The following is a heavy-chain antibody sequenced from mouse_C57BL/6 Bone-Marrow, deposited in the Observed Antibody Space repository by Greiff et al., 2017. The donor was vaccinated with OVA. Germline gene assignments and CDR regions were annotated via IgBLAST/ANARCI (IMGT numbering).Heavy chain of an antibody. Sequence: QVQLQQSGAELVKPGASVKISCKASGYAFSSYWMNWVKQRPGKGLEWIGQIYPGDGDPNYNGKFKGKATLTAYKSSSTASMQLRSLTSEDSAVYFCARRGLRYCYAMDYWGQGTSVTVSS. CDR1: GYAFSSYW. V-gene: IGHV1-80*01. CDR3: ARRGLRYCYAMDY. D-gene: IGHD1-1*01. J-gene: IGHJ4*01. CDR2: IYPGDGDP.